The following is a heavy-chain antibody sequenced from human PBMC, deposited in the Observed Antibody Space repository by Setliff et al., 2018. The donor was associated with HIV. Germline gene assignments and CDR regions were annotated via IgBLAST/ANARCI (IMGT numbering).Heavy chain of an antibody. Sequence: GASVKVSCKASGGTFSNYGMSWVRQAPGQGLEWMGGIIPISGTANYAQRFQGKVTITADKSTSTAYMELTSLRFDDTAMYYCVRGVQSPPHYSYYYMDVWGEGTMVTVS. J-gene: IGHJ6*03. D-gene: IGHD3-3*01. CDR2: IIPISGTA. CDR3: VRGVQSPPHYSYYYMDV. CDR1: GGTFSNYG. V-gene: IGHV1-69*06.